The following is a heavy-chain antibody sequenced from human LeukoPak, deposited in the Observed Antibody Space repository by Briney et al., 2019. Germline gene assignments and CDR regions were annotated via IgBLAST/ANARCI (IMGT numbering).Heavy chain of an antibody. CDR1: GYTFTSYD. CDR3: ARVPAPLRYFDWLADY. CDR2: MNPNSGNT. Sequence: ASAKVSCKASGYTFTSYDINWVRQATGQGLEWMGWMNPNSGNTGYAQKFQGRVTMTRNTSISTAYMELSSLRSEDTAVYYCARVPAPLRYFDWLADYWGQGTLVTVSS. J-gene: IGHJ4*02. D-gene: IGHD3-9*01. V-gene: IGHV1-8*01.